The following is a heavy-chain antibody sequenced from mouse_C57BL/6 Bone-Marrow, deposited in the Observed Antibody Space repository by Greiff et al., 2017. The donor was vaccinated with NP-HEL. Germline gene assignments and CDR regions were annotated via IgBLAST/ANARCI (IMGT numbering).Heavy chain of an antibody. D-gene: IGHD1-1*01. Sequence: EVQRVESGGDLVKPGGSLKLSCAASGFTFSSYGMSWVRQTPDKRLEWVATISSGGGYTYYPDSVKGRFTISRDNAKNTRYLQMSSLKSEDTSMYYGARQGRSDYYGRGAYWGQGTLVTVSA. CDR2: ISSGGGYT. J-gene: IGHJ3*01. CDR3: ARQGRSDYYGRGAY. CDR1: GFTFSSYG. V-gene: IGHV5-6*01.